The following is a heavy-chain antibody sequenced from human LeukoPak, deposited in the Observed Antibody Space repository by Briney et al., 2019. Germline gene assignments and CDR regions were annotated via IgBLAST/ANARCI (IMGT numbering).Heavy chain of an antibody. J-gene: IGHJ4*02. CDR2: ISSSGSTI. D-gene: IGHD6-13*01. CDR3: ASPIAAAGLFDY. CDR1: GFTFSSYE. V-gene: IGHV3-48*03. Sequence: PGGSLRLSCAASGFTFSSYEMNCVRQAPGKGLEWVSYISSSGSTIYYADSVKGRFTISRDNAKNSLYLQMNSLRAEDTAVYYCASPIAAAGLFDYWGQGTLVTVSS.